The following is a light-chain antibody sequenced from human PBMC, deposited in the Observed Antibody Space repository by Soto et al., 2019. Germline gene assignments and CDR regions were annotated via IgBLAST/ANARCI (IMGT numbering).Light chain of an antibody. V-gene: IGKV3-11*01. J-gene: IGKJ4*01. Sequence: EIVMTQSPATLSLSPGERATLSCRASQSINTNLAWYQQSPGRAPRLFIYHASTRATGIPDRFSGRGSGTDFTLTISSLEPEDFALYYCQQGSNWPPLTFGGGTKVEIK. CDR3: QQGSNWPPLT. CDR1: QSINTN. CDR2: HAS.